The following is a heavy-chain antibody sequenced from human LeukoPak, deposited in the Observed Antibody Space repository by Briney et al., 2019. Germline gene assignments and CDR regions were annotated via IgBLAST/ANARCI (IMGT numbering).Heavy chain of an antibody. D-gene: IGHD6-19*01. Sequence: SETLSLTCTVSGGSISSGSYYWSWIRQPAGKGLEWIGRIYTSGSTNYNPSLKSRVTISVDTSKNQFSLKLSSVTAADTAVYYCAREASSGWRGLDYWGQGTLVTVSS. CDR1: GGSISSGSYY. V-gene: IGHV4-61*02. CDR2: IYTSGST. J-gene: IGHJ4*02. CDR3: AREASSGWRGLDY.